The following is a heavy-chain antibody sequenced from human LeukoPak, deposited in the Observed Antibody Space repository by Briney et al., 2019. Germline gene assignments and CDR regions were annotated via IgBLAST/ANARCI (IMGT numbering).Heavy chain of an antibody. V-gene: IGHV3-30*18. CDR3: AKTGIQLWFGLDY. Sequence: GGSLRLSCADSGFTFSTYGMHWVRQAPGKGLEWVSFISSDGSNKYYADSVKGRFTISRDNSKSTLYLQINSLRAEDTAVYYCAKTGIQLWFGLDYWGQGTLVTVSS. CDR1: GFTFSTYG. J-gene: IGHJ4*02. CDR2: ISSDGSNK. D-gene: IGHD5-18*01.